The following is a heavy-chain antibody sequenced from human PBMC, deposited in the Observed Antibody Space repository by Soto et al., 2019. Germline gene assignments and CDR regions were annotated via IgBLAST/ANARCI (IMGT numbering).Heavy chain of an antibody. Sequence: PGGSLRLSCAASGFTFSSYGMHWVRQAPGKGLEWVAVIWYDGSNKYYADSVKGRFTISRDNSKNTLYLQMNSLRAEETAVYNSARDDVYGSWINRFGGVIAPEQYYYYYYMDVWGKGTTVTVSS. CDR1: GFTFSSYG. D-gene: IGHD3-16*02. CDR3: ARDDVYGSWINRFGGVIAPEQYYYYYYMDV. J-gene: IGHJ6*03. V-gene: IGHV3-33*01. CDR2: IWYDGSNK.